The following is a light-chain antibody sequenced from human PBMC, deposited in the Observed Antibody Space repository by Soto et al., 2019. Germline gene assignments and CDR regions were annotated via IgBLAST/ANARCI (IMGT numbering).Light chain of an antibody. CDR1: SGHSSYA. CDR2: LNSDGSH. V-gene: IGLV4-69*01. CDR3: QTWGTGTRGV. J-gene: IGLJ3*02. Sequence: QSVLTQSPSASASLGASVKLTCTLSSGHSSYAIAWHQQQPEKGPRYLMKLNSDGSHSKGDGIPDRFSGSSSGAERYLTISSLQSDDEADYYCQTWGTGTRGVFGGGTKVTVL.